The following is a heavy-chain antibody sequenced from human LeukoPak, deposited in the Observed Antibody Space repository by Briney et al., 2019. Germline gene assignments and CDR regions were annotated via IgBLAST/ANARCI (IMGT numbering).Heavy chain of an antibody. CDR2: ISSSSSYI. CDR1: GFTFSSYS. D-gene: IGHD3-3*01. V-gene: IGHV3-21*01. J-gene: IGHJ1*01. Sequence: GGSLRLSCAASGFTFSSYSMNWVRQAPGKGLEWVSSISSSSSYIYYADSVKGRFTISRDNAKNSLYLQMNSLRAEDTAVYYCARGGILGAYFRHWGQGTLVTVSS. CDR3: ARGGILGAYFRH.